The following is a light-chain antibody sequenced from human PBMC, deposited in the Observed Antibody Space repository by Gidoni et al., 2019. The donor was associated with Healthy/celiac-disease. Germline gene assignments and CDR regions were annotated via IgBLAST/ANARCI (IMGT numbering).Light chain of an antibody. CDR2: AAS. Sequence: DIQLTQSPSSLSASAGDRVTITCRASQGISSYLAWYQQKPGKAPKLLLYAASTLQSGVPSRFSGSGSGTEFTLTISSLQPEDFATYYCQQLNSYPRTFGQXAKVEIK. CDR1: QGISSY. J-gene: IGKJ1*01. CDR3: QQLNSYPRT. V-gene: IGKV1-9*01.